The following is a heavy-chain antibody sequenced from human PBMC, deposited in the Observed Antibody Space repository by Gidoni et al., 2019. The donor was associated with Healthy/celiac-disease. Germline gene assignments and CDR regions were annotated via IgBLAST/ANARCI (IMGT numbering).Heavy chain of an antibody. Sequence: QLQLQESGPGLVKPSETLSLTCTVSGGSISSSSYYWGWIRQPPGKGLEWIGSIYYSGRTYYNPSLKSRVTISVDTSKNQFSLKLSSVTAADTAVYYCARGRYDYVWGSYFFDYWGQGTLVTVSS. CDR1: GGSISSSSYY. V-gene: IGHV4-39*01. CDR3: ARGRYDYVWGSYFFDY. CDR2: IYYSGRT. D-gene: IGHD3-16*01. J-gene: IGHJ4*02.